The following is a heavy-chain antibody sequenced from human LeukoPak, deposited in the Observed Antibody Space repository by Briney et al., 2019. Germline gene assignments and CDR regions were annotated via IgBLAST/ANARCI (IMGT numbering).Heavy chain of an antibody. CDR2: IWYGGSNK. Sequence: GGSLRLSCAASGFTFSSYGMHWVRQAPGKGLEWVAVIWYGGSNKYYADSVKGRFTISRDNSKNTLYLQMNSLRAEDTAVYYCAKDYGDHGGYFDYWGQGTLVTVSS. CDR1: GFTFSSYG. CDR3: AKDYGDHGGYFDY. D-gene: IGHD4-17*01. V-gene: IGHV3-30*02. J-gene: IGHJ4*02.